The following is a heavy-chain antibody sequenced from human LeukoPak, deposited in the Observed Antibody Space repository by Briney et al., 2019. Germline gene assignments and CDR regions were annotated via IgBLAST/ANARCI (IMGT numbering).Heavy chain of an antibody. CDR2: TSGSGGST. Sequence: GGTLRLSCAASGFTFSSYGMSWVRQAPGKGLEWVSATSGSGGSTYYADSVKGRFTISRDNCKNTLYLQMNSLRAEDTAVYYCAKGTQQYGFQHWGQGTLVTVSS. CDR3: AKGTQQYGFQH. J-gene: IGHJ1*01. V-gene: IGHV3-23*01. CDR1: GFTFSSYG. D-gene: IGHD5-18*01.